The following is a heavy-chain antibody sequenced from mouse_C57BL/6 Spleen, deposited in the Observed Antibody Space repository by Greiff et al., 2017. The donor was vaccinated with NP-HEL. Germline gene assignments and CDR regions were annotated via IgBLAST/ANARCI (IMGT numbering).Heavy chain of an antibody. D-gene: IGHD2-4*01. V-gene: IGHV1-52*01. CDR1: GYTFTSYW. Sequence: QVQLQQSGAELVRPGSSVKLSCKASGYTFTSYWMHWVKQRPIQGLEWIGNIDTSDSETHYNQKFKDKATLTVDKSSSTAYMQRSSRTSEDSAVYYCARSEYDGDDRGQGTTLTVSS. CDR3: ARSEYDGDD. J-gene: IGHJ2*01. CDR2: IDTSDSET.